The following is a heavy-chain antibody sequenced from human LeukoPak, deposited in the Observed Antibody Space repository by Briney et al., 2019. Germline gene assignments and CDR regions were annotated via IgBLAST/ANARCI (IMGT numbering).Heavy chain of an antibody. V-gene: IGHV1-18*01. J-gene: IGHJ5*02. CDR2: ISAYNGNT. CDR3: ARDGLHRHKLLSGSSFDP. Sequence: ASVKVSCKASGYTFTSYGISWVRQAPGQGLEWMGWISAYNGNTNYAQKLQGRVTMTTDTSTSTAYTELRSLRSDDTAVYYCARDGLHRHKLLSGSSFDPWGQGTLVTVSS. D-gene: IGHD2-2*01. CDR1: GYTFTSYG.